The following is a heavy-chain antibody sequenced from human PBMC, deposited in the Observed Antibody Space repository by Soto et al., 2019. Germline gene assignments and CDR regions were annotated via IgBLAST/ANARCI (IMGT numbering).Heavy chain of an antibody. CDR3: ARVGIAVAEDYYYYGMDV. CDR2: IYYSGST. CDR1: GGSISSYY. D-gene: IGHD6-19*01. V-gene: IGHV4-59*01. J-gene: IGHJ6*02. Sequence: SETLSLTCTVSGGSISSYYWSWIRQPPGKGLEWIGYIYYSGSTNYNPSLKSRVTISVDTSKNQFSLKLSSVTAADTAVYYCARVGIAVAEDYYYYGMDVRAQGTKVTVSS.